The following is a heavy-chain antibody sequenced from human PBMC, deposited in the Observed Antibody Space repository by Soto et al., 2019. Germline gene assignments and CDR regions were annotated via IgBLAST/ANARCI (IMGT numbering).Heavy chain of an antibody. CDR2: INPESGNP. Sequence: QVQMVQSGAEVKKPGDSVKVSCKASGYTFTDYYMHWVRQAPGQGFEWVGGINPESGNPKYVPKFQGRVNVTRDTSTSPAYMELNRLTSDDTAVYYCASEDCRNTNCLKGFDYWGQGTLVTVSS. J-gene: IGHJ4*02. CDR3: ASEDCRNTNCLKGFDY. D-gene: IGHD2-15*01. CDR1: GYTFTDYY. V-gene: IGHV1-2*02.